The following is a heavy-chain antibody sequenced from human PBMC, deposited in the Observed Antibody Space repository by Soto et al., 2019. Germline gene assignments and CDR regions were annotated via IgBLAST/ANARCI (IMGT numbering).Heavy chain of an antibody. CDR1: GYSFTSYW. J-gene: IGHJ4*02. CDR2: IYPGDSDT. D-gene: IGHD3-22*01. V-gene: IGHV5-51*01. Sequence: GESLKIFCKGSGYSFTSYWIGWVRPMPGKGLEWMGIIYPGDSDTRYSPSFQGQVTISADKSISTAYLQWSSLKASDTAMYYCASLGVPYYYDSSGYKESSFDCWGRGTLVTVSS. CDR3: ASLGVPYYYDSSGYKESSFDC.